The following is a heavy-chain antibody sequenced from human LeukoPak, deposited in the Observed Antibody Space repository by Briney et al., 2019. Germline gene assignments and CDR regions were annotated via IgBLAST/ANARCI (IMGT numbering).Heavy chain of an antibody. CDR2: INPNSGGT. D-gene: IGHD3-22*01. CDR3: ARDDYYDSSGYSDY. Sequence: GASVKVSRKASGYTFTGYYIHWVRQAPGQGFEWMGWINPNSGGTDYAQKFQGRVTMTRDMPTTTAYMELRRLRADDTAVYYCARDDYYDSSGYSDYWGQGTLVTVSS. CDR1: GYTFTGYY. V-gene: IGHV1-2*02. J-gene: IGHJ4*02.